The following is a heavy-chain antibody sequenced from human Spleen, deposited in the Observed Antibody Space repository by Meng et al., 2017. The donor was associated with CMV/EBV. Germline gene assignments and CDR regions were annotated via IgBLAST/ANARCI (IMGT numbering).Heavy chain of an antibody. Sequence: GGSLRLSCKGSGYSFTSYWIGWVRQMPGKGLEWMGIIYPGDSDTRYSPSFQGQVTISADKSISTAYLQWSSLKASDPAMYYCARQREYSSSSAPLDYWGQGTLVTVS. CDR3: ARQREYSSSSAPLDY. V-gene: IGHV5-51*01. J-gene: IGHJ4*02. D-gene: IGHD6-6*01. CDR1: GYSFTSYW. CDR2: IYPGDSDT.